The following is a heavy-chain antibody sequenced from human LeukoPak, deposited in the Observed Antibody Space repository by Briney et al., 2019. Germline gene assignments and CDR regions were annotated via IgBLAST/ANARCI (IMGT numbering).Heavy chain of an antibody. Sequence: ASVTVSCKVSGYTFTDYYMHWVQQAPGKGLEWMGLVDPEDGETIYAEKFQGRVTITADTSTDTAHMELSSLRSEDTAVYYCATLGNDFWSGYPSRTFDYWGQGTLVTVSS. D-gene: IGHD3-3*01. CDR2: VDPEDGET. CDR3: ATLGNDFWSGYPSRTFDY. J-gene: IGHJ4*02. V-gene: IGHV1-69-2*01. CDR1: GYTFTDYY.